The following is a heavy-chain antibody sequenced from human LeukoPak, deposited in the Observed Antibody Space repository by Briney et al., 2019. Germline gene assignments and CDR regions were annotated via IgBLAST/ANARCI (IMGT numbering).Heavy chain of an antibody. V-gene: IGHV7-4-1*02. CDR2: INTNTGNP. J-gene: IGHJ4*02. CDR1: GYTFTSYG. CDR3: AREGFGKLAQAFDY. D-gene: IGHD3-10*01. Sequence: ASVKVSCKASGYTFTSYGISWVRQAPGQGLEWMGWINTNTGNPTYAQGFTGRFVFSLDTSASTAYLQISSLKAEDTAVYYCAREGFGKLAQAFDYWGQGTLVTVSS.